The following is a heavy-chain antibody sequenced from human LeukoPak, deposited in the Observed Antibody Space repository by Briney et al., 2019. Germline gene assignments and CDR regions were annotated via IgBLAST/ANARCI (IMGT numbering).Heavy chain of an antibody. Sequence: SETLSLTCTVSGGSISSYYWSWIRQPPGKGLEWVGYIYYSGSTNYHHSPKSRVTITVDTSKNQFSLKLSSVTAADTAVYYCARSSGSTYYYGMDVWGQGTTVTVSS. CDR3: ARSSGSTYYYGMDV. V-gene: IGHV4-59*01. D-gene: IGHD3-10*01. CDR1: GGSISSYY. CDR2: IYYSGST. J-gene: IGHJ6*02.